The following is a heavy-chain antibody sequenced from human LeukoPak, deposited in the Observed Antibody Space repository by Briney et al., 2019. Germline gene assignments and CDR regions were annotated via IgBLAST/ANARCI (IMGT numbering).Heavy chain of an antibody. J-gene: IGHJ6*03. D-gene: IGHD5-24*01. Sequence: GGSLRLSCAASGFTFSSYSMNWVRQAPGKGLEWVSSISSSSYIYYADSVKGRFTISRDNAKNSLYLQMNSLRAEDTAVYYCARDRDDYYYYMDVWGKGTTVTISS. CDR1: GFTFSSYS. V-gene: IGHV3-21*01. CDR2: ISSSSYI. CDR3: ARDRDDYYYYMDV.